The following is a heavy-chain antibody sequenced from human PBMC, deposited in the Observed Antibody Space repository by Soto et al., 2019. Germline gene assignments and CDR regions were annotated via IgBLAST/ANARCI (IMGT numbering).Heavy chain of an antibody. Sequence: ASVQVSCKASGGTFSSYAISWVRQAPGRGLEWMGGIIPIFGTANYAQKFQGRVTITADESTSTAYMELSSLRSEDTAVYYCAKGGIVGAPTQFDPWGQGTLVTVSS. J-gene: IGHJ5*02. CDR2: IIPIFGTA. D-gene: IGHD1-26*01. V-gene: IGHV1-69*13. CDR3: AKGGIVGAPTQFDP. CDR1: GGTFSSYA.